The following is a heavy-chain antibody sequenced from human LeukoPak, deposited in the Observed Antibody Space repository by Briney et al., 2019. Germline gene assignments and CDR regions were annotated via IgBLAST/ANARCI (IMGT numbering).Heavy chain of an antibody. D-gene: IGHD3-3*01. CDR3: ARQGETIFGVVIGMDV. Sequence: RASVKVSCKASGYTFTSYDINWVRQATGQGLEWMGWMNPNSGNTGYAQKFQGRVTITRNTSISTAYMELSSLRSEDTAVYYCARQGETIFGVVIGMDVWGKGTTVTVSS. CDR2: MNPNSGNT. CDR1: GYTFTSYD. J-gene: IGHJ6*04. V-gene: IGHV1-8*03.